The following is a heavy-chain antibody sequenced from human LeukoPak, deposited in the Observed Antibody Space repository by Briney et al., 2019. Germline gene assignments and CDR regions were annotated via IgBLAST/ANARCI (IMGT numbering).Heavy chain of an antibody. CDR3: ARDEGALAGTGYDF. Sequence: PGGSLRLSCAASGFTFSDYYMSWIRQAPGKGLEWVSYMSSSGNTIYYADSVKGRFTISRDNAKSSLYLQMNSLRAEDTAVYYCARDEGALAGTGYDFWGQGTLVTVSS. D-gene: IGHD6-19*01. V-gene: IGHV3-11*04. CDR2: MSSSGNTI. CDR1: GFTFSDYY. J-gene: IGHJ4*02.